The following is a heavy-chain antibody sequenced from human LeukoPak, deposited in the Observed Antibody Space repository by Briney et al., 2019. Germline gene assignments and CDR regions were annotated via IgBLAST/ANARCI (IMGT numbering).Heavy chain of an antibody. D-gene: IGHD5-18*01. V-gene: IGHV4-34*03. J-gene: IGHJ4*02. CDR3: RVDTPFFDY. CDR1: GGSFSGYY. CDR2: INHSGST. Sequence: ETLSLTCAVYGGSFSGYYWSWIRQPPGKGLEWIGEINHSGSTNYNPSLKSRVTISVDTSKNQFSLKLSSVTAADTAVYYCRVDTPFFDYWGQGTLVTVSS.